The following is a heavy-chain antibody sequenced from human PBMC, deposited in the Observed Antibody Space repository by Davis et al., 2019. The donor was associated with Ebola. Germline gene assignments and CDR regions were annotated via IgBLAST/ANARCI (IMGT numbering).Heavy chain of an antibody. CDR1: GGSISSGGYY. V-gene: IGHV4-31*03. J-gene: IGHJ4*02. Sequence: PSETLSLTCTVSGGSISSGGYYWSWIRQHPGKGPEWIGYIYYSGSTYYNPSLKSRVTISVDTSKNQFSLKLSSVTAADTAVYYCARGGGAYYYDSSGYYYDYWGQGTLVTVSS. CDR3: ARGGGAYYYDSSGYYYDY. D-gene: IGHD3-22*01. CDR2: IYYSGST.